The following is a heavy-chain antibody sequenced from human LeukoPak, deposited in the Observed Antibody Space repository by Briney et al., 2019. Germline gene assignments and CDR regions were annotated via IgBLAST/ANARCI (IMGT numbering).Heavy chain of an antibody. CDR3: ARGRAPAAKSHYYGTDV. CDR1: GYTFTSYD. J-gene: IGHJ6*02. Sequence: ASVKVSCKASGYTFTSYDINWVRQATGQGLEWMGWMSPNSGDTGYAQKFQGRVTITADESTSTAYMELSSLRSEDTAVYYCARGRAPAAKSHYYGTDVWGQGTTVTVSS. V-gene: IGHV1-8*01. D-gene: IGHD2-2*01. CDR2: MSPNSGDT.